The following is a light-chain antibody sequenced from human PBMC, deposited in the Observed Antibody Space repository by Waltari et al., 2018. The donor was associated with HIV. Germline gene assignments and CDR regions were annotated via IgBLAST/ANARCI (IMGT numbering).Light chain of an antibody. CDR3: CSYAGSSTLL. J-gene: IGLJ3*02. Sequence: QSALTQPASVSGSPGQSLTISCTGASSDVGGYTSVSWYQHHPGNAPKLMIYDVSERPSGVADRFSGSKSGNTASLTISGLQAEDEADYYCCSYAGSSTLLFGGGTKVTVL. V-gene: IGLV2-23*02. CDR2: DVS. CDR1: SSDVGGYTS.